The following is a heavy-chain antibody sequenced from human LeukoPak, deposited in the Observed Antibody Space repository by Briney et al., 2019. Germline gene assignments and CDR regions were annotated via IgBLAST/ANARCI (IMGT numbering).Heavy chain of an antibody. CDR3: ARDPGTGDPGELCFDY. V-gene: IGHV1-18*01. J-gene: IGHJ4*02. CDR1: GYTFTSYG. Sequence: ASVKVSCKASGYTFTSYGISWVRQAPGQGLEWMGRISAYNGNTNYAQKLQGRVTMTTDTSTSTAYMELRSLRSDDTAVYYCARDPGTGDPGELCFDYWGQGTLVTVSS. D-gene: IGHD3-16*01. CDR2: ISAYNGNT.